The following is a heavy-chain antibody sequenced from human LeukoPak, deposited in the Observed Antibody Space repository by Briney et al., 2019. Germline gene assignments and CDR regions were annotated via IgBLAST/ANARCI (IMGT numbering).Heavy chain of an antibody. CDR2: IIPIFGTA. CDR3: ARDALGDSSGYNWFDP. CDR1: GGTFSSYA. J-gene: IGHJ5*02. Sequence: SVKVSCKASGGTFSSYAISWVRQAPGQGLEWMGGIIPIFGTANYAQKFQGRVTITADESTSTAYMELSSLRSEDTAVYYCARDALGDSSGYNWFDPWAREPWSPSPQ. D-gene: IGHD3-22*01. V-gene: IGHV1-69*13.